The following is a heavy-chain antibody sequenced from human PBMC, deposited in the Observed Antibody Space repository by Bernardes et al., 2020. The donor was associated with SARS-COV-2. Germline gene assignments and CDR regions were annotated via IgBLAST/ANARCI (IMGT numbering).Heavy chain of an antibody. CDR3: ARAPGGDSGYDHYFDY. D-gene: IGHD5-12*01. J-gene: IGHJ4*02. V-gene: IGHV6-1*01. CDR1: GDSVSSNSAA. Sequence: SHTLSLTCAISGDSVSSNSAAWNWIRQSPSRGLEWLGRTYYRSKWYNDYASSVESRITINPDTSKNQFSLQLNSVTPEDTALYYCARAPGGDSGYDHYFDYWGQGTLVTVSS. CDR2: TYYRSKWYN.